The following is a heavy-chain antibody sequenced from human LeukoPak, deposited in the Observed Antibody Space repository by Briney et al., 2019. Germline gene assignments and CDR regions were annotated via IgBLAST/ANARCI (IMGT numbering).Heavy chain of an antibody. V-gene: IGHV4-59*12. J-gene: IGHJ6*03. CDR1: GFTFSSYA. CDR2: IYYSGST. D-gene: IGHD3-16*01. Sequence: PGGSLRLSCAASGFTFSSYAMSWVRQAPGKGLEWIGYIYYSGSTNYNPSLKSRVTMSVDTSKNQFSLKLSSVTAADTAVYYCAISGGYYYYYMDVWGKGTTVTVSS. CDR3: AISGGYYYYYMDV.